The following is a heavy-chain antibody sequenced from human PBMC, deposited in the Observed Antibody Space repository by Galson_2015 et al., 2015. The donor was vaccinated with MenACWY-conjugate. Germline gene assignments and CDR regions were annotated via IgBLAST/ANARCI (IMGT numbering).Heavy chain of an antibody. V-gene: IGHV1-8*01. CDR2: NPNSGNT. CDR3: ARLTGGRFDL. Sequence: NPNSGNTGSAQKFQGRVTMTRNTSITTAYMELSSLNSEDTAVYFCARLTGGRFDLWGQGTLVTVSS. D-gene: IGHD7-27*01. J-gene: IGHJ4*02.